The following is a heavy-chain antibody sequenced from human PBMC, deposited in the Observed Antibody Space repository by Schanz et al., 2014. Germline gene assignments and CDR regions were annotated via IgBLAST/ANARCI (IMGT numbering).Heavy chain of an antibody. V-gene: IGHV1-69*04. CDR1: GATFNSYA. Sequence: QVRLVQSGAEVKKPGSSVKVSCKSSGATFNSYAFGWVRQAPGQGFEWVGSIIPPLRQTRYAQKFEERVIITADTSTTTVYMDLASLTSDDTAVYFCARIIDGDYLYWGQGTLVTASS. J-gene: IGHJ4*02. CDR2: IIPPLRQT. D-gene: IGHD4-17*01. CDR3: ARIIDGDYLY.